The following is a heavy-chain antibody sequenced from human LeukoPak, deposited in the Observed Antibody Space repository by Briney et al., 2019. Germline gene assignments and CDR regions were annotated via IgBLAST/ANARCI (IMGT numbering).Heavy chain of an antibody. CDR3: ARDGGGGDTAMVNHAFDI. J-gene: IGHJ3*02. V-gene: IGHV1-69*13. D-gene: IGHD5-18*01. CDR1: GGTFSSYA. CDR2: IIPIFGTA. Sequence: SVKVSCKASGGTFSSYAISWVRQAPGQGLEWMGGIIPIFGTANYAQKFQGRVTITADESTSTAYMELSSLRFEDTAVYYCARDGGGGDTAMVNHAFDIWGQGTMVTVSS.